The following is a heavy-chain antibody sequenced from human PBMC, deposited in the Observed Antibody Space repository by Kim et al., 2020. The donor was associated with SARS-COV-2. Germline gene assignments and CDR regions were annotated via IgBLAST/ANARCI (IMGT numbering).Heavy chain of an antibody. Sequence: SVKVSCKASGGTFSSYAISWVRQAPGQGLEWMGGIIPIFGTANYAQKFQGRVTITADESTSTAYMELSSLRSEDTAVYYCAGDSITMVRGVIITDGFDIWGQGTMVTVSS. CDR3: AGDSITMVRGVIITDGFDI. J-gene: IGHJ3*02. V-gene: IGHV1-69*13. D-gene: IGHD3-10*01. CDR2: IIPIFGTA. CDR1: GGTFSSYA.